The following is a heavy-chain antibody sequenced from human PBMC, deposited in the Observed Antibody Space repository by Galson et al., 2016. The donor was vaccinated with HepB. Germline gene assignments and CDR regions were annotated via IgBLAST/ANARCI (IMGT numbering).Heavy chain of an antibody. CDR1: GGSLTGLY. Sequence: LSLTCGVYGGSLTGLYWSWIRQHPGRGLEWIGYISHSGSAYFNPSLKSRSTISVDTSRNQFSLDLRSVTAADTAVYFCARYGSWTGFDYWGQGILVTVSS. J-gene: IGHJ4*02. D-gene: IGHD2-15*01. CDR2: ISHSGSA. V-gene: IGHV4-31*11. CDR3: ARYGSWTGFDY.